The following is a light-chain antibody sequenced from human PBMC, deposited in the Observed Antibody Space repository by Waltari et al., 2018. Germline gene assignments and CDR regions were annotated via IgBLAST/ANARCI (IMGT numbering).Light chain of an antibody. CDR1: SSDVGGYNY. Sequence: QSALTQPASVSGSPGQSITISCTGTSSDVGGYNYVSWYQQHPGKAPKLMIYDVSKRPSGVSNRFSGSKSGNTASLTISGLQAEDEADYYCSSYTSSSMGVFGGGTKLTVL. CDR3: SSYTSSSMGV. V-gene: IGLV2-14*01. CDR2: DVS. J-gene: IGLJ2*01.